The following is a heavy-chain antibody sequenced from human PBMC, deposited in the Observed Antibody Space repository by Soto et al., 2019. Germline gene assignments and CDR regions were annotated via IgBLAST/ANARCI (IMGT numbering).Heavy chain of an antibody. J-gene: IGHJ4*02. V-gene: IGHV4-39*01. D-gene: IGHD3-10*01. CDR1: GGSISSSSYY. CDR2: IYYSGST. Sequence: QLQLQESGPGLVKPSETLSLTCTVSGGSISSSSYYWGWIRQPPGKGLEWIGSIYYSGSTYYNPSLKSRVSISVDTSKNQFSMKLSSVTAADTAVYYCASLWFGESLVDYWGQGTLVTVSS. CDR3: ASLWFGESLVDY.